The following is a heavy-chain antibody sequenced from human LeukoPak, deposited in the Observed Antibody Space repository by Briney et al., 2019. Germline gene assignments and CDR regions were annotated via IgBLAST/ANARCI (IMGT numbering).Heavy chain of an antibody. D-gene: IGHD3-10*01. Sequence: PGGSLRLSCAASGFTFSSCDMTWVRQAPGKGLEWVSYISGSGSTIYYADSVKGRFTISRDNAKNSLYLQMNSLRAEDTAIYYCARGLRGGPYFDYWGQGTLVTVSS. CDR2: ISGSGSTI. CDR1: GFTFSSCD. V-gene: IGHV3-48*03. J-gene: IGHJ4*02. CDR3: ARGLRGGPYFDY.